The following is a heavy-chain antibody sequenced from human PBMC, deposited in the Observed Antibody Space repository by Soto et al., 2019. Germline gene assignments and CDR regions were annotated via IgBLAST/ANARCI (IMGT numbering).Heavy chain of an antibody. CDR1: GFTFSNYA. CDR3: AKTRAYDILTGYYSHLDY. D-gene: IGHD3-9*01. Sequence: EVQLLESGGGLVQPGGSLRLSCAASGFTFSNYAMSWVRQAPGKGLEWVSAISNSGGSTYYADSVKGRFTISRDNSKNTLYLQMNVLRAEDTAVYYCAKTRAYDILTGYYSHLDYWGQGTLVTVSS. J-gene: IGHJ4*02. V-gene: IGHV3-23*01. CDR2: ISNSGGST.